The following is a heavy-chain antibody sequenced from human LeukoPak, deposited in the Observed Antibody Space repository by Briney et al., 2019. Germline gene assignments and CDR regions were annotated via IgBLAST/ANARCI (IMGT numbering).Heavy chain of an antibody. D-gene: IGHD4-17*01. Sequence: PGGSLRLSCAASGFTFSSCGMHWVRQAPGKGLEWVAVISYDGNNKYHADSVMGRFTISRDNSKNTLYLQMNSLRAEDTAVYYCAKTPRTVTNYPYYYYIDVWGKGTTVTVSS. CDR2: ISYDGNNK. CDR1: GFTFSSCG. CDR3: AKTPRTVTNYPYYYYIDV. V-gene: IGHV3-30*18. J-gene: IGHJ6*03.